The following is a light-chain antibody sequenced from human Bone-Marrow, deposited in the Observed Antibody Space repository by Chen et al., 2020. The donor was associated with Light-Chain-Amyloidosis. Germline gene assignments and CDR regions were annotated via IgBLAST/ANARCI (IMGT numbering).Light chain of an antibody. V-gene: IGLV3-21*02. J-gene: IGLJ3*02. CDR3: QVWDRSSDRPV. Sequence: SYVLTQPSPASVAPGQTATNGRGGTNIGSTSVHWYQQTPGQAPLLVVYYDSDRPSGIPVRLSGSNSGNTATLTISRVEAGDEAAYYCQVWDRSSDRPVFGGGTKLTVL. CDR1: NIGSTS. CDR2: YDS.